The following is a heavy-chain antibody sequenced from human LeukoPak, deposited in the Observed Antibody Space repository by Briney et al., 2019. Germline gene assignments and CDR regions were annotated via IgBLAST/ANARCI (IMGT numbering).Heavy chain of an antibody. CDR3: AGTRLTVYYDSSGYYYFDY. CDR1: GGSISSYY. D-gene: IGHD3-22*01. Sequence: PSETLSLTCTVSGGSISSYYWSWIRQPPGKGLEWIGYIYYSGSTNYNPSLKSRVTISVDTSKNQFSLKLSSVTAADTAVYYCAGTRLTVYYDSSGYYYFDYWGQGTLVTVSS. CDR2: IYYSGST. V-gene: IGHV4-59*08. J-gene: IGHJ4*02.